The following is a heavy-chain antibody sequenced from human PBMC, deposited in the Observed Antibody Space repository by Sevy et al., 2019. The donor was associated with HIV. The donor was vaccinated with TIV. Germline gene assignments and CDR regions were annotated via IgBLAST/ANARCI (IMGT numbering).Heavy chain of an antibody. CDR3: ARDQFQGDHLFGLEYYGMDV. CDR1: GYTFTSYY. Sequence: ASVKVSCKASGYTFTSYYMHWVRQAHGQGLEWMGIINPSGGSTSSAQKFQGRVTMTRDTSTSTVYMELSSLRSEDTAMYYCARDQFQGDHLFGLEYYGMDVWGQGTTVTVSS. CDR2: INPSGGST. J-gene: IGHJ6*02. V-gene: IGHV1-46*01. D-gene: IGHD3-16*01.